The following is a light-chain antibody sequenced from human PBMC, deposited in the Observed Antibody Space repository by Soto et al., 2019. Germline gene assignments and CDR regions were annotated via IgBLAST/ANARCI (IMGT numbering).Light chain of an antibody. Sequence: VVLTQSPATLSLSPWKKATLSCMTSQSFSKYLACYQQKPGRAPRLLIYDASSRATGIPARFIGSGSGTDFTLTISSLEPEDFAIYYCQQRSNWPITFGQGTRLEIK. CDR3: QQRSNWPIT. CDR1: QSFSKY. J-gene: IGKJ5*01. CDR2: DAS. V-gene: IGKV3-11*01.